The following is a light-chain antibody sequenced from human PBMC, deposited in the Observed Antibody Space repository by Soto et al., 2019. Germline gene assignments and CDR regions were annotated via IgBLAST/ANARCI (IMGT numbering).Light chain of an antibody. J-gene: IGLJ2*01. V-gene: IGLV2-14*01. Sequence: QAVVTQPGSVSGSPGQSITISCTGTNSDVGGYSFVSWYQLHPGKAPKLMIYDVTNRPSGVSNRFSGSKSGNTASLTISGLQAEDEADYYCSSYTSSSTVIFGGGTKVTVL. CDR2: DVT. CDR1: NSDVGGYSF. CDR3: SSYTSSSTVI.